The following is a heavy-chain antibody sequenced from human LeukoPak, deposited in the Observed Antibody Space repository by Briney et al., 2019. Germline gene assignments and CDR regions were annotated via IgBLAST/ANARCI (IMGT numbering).Heavy chain of an antibody. CDR1: GFIVSGDF. D-gene: IGHD1-26*01. CDR3: ARERGRGRDSPWFDY. Sequence: GGSLRLSCAASGFIVSGDFMSWVRQAPGKGLEWVSVIYSDGSTYYADSVKGRFTISRDNSKDTLDLQMTGLRAEDTAVYYCARERGRGRDSPWFDYWGQGTLVTVSS. V-gene: IGHV3-53*01. CDR2: IYSDGST. J-gene: IGHJ4*02.